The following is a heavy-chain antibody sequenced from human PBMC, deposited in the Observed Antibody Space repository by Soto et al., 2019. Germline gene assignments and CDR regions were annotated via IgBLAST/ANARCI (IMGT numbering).Heavy chain of an antibody. J-gene: IGHJ5*02. CDR3: ARAQLYSGSGNYNNLMFDA. CDR1: ADSISTSSYY. V-gene: IGHV4-30-2*01. Sequence: KPSETLSLTCDVSADSISTSSYYWSWIRQPPGGGLDWIGYIYHSGTSYCNPSLKTRLTMSLDRSNNKFSLTLNSVTAADTALYFCARAQLYSGSGNYNNLMFDAWGKGTQVTVSS. CDR2: IYHSGTS. D-gene: IGHD3-10*01.